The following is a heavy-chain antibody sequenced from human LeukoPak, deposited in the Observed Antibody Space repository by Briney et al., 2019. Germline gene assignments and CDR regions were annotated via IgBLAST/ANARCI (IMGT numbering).Heavy chain of an antibody. D-gene: IGHD6-19*01. V-gene: IGHV4-59*08. CDR2: IYYSGST. CDR3: ARRSSSGWYWSY. J-gene: IGHJ4*02. Sequence: SETLSLTCTVSGGSISSYYWSWIRQPPGKGLEWIGYIYYSGSTNYNPSLKSRVTISVDTSKNQFSLKLSSVTAADTAVYYCARRSSSGWYWSYWGQGTLVTVSS. CDR1: GGSISSYY.